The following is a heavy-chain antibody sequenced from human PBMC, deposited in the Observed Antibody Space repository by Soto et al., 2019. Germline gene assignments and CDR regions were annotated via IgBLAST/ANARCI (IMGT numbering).Heavy chain of an antibody. Sequence: SESLSLTCTVSGGSISSDYWSWIRQPPGKGLEWIGYIYYSGSTNYNPSLKSRVTISVDTSKNQFSLKLSSVTAADTAVYYCARGKTRDYSIDWFDPWGQGTLVTVSS. J-gene: IGHJ5*02. CDR3: ARGKTRDYSIDWFDP. D-gene: IGHD2-2*01. CDR1: GGSISSDY. V-gene: IGHV4-59*01. CDR2: IYYSGST.